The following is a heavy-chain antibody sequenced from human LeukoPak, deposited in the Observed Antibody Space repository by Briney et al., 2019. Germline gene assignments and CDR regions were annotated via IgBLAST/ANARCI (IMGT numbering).Heavy chain of an antibody. J-gene: IGHJ4*02. CDR3: VRDDEWLVAFDY. V-gene: IGHV3-30*02. CDR2: IQDDGSRE. Sequence: GGSLRLSCAASGFTFSNFGMHWVRQAPGKGLEWVAFIQDDGSREWYADSVKGRFTISRDSSKNTLFLQMNSLRTEDTAVYYCVRDDEWLVAFDYWGQGTLVTVSS. CDR1: GFTFSNFG. D-gene: IGHD6-19*01.